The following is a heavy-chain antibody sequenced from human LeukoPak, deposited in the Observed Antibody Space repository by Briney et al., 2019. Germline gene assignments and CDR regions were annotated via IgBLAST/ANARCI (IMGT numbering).Heavy chain of an antibody. Sequence: SETLSLTCAVYGGSFSGYYWSWIRQPPGKGLEWIGEINHSGSTNYNPSLKSRVTISVDTSKNQFSLKLSSVTAADTAVYYCARRNMVRGVIVRGPNWFDPWGQGTLVTVSS. V-gene: IGHV4-34*01. D-gene: IGHD3-10*01. CDR2: INHSGST. CDR1: GGSFSGYY. CDR3: ARRNMVRGVIVRGPNWFDP. J-gene: IGHJ5*02.